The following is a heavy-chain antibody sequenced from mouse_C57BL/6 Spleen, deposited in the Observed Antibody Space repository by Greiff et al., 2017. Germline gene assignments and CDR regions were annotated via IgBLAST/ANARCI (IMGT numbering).Heavy chain of an antibody. V-gene: IGHV1-80*01. D-gene: IGHD1-1*01. CDR3: ARSGYYYGSIAY. J-gene: IGHJ3*01. CDR2: IYPGDGDT. Sequence: VQLQESGAELVKPGASVKISCKASGYAFSSYWMNWVKQRPGKGLEWIGQIYPGDGDTNYNGKFKGKATLTADKSSSTAYMQLSSLTSEDSAVYFCARSGYYYGSIAYWGQGTLVTVSA. CDR1: GYAFSSYW.